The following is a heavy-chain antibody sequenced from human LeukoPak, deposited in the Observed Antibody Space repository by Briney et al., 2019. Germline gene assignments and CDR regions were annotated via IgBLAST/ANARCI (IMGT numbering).Heavy chain of an antibody. CDR2: ISSSSSYI. V-gene: IGHV3-21*01. J-gene: IGHJ6*02. CDR1: GFTFSSYV. D-gene: IGHD3-3*01. CDR3: AREDYDFWSGYFNYYYGMDV. Sequence: GGSLRLSCAASGFTFSSYVMSWVRQAPGKGLEWVSSISSSSSYIYYADSVKGRFTISRDNAKNSLYLQMNSLRAEDTAVYYCAREDYDFWSGYFNYYYGMDVWGQGTTVTVSS.